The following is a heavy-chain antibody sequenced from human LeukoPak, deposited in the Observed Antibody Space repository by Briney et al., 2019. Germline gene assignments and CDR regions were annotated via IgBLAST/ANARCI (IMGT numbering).Heavy chain of an antibody. J-gene: IGHJ4*02. CDR2: ISHSGRT. Sequence: SETLSLTCAVSGGSISSGGYSWSWIRQPPGKGLEWIGYISHSGRTYYNPSLKSRVTISIDRSKNQFSLKLTSVTAADTAVYYCARKAYDSGYYDYWGQGTLVTVSS. D-gene: IGHD3-22*01. CDR1: GGSISSGGYS. V-gene: IGHV4-30-2*01. CDR3: ARKAYDSGYYDY.